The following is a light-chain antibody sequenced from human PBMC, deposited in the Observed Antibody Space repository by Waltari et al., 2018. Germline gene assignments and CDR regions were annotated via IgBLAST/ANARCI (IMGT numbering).Light chain of an antibody. V-gene: IGKV1-39*01. CDR3: QQTYNSPPWT. Sequence: DIQMTQSPSSLSASVGDRVTINCRASQRISTYLNWYQQKPGKAPKHLIFAASSLQSGVPSRFSGSGSGTDFTLTIRSLQSEDFATYYCQQTYNSPPWTFGQGTKVEIK. J-gene: IGKJ1*01. CDR2: AAS. CDR1: QRISTY.